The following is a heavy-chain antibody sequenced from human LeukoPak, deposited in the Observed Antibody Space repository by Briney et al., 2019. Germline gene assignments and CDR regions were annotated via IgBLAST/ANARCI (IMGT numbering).Heavy chain of an antibody. Sequence: SVKVSCKASGCTFSSYAISWVRQAAGHGLEWMGRIIPIRGIANYAQKFKGRVMITADKSTSTAYMELSSLRSEDTAVYYCARDANSSGSTDYWGQGTLVTVSS. CDR3: ARDANSSGSTDY. D-gene: IGHD1-26*01. J-gene: IGHJ4*02. CDR1: GCTFSSYA. V-gene: IGHV1-69*04. CDR2: IIPIRGIA.